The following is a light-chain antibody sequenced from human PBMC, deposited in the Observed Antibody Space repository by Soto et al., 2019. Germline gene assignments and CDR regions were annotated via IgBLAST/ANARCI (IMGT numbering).Light chain of an antibody. Sequence: EIVMTQSPATLSVSPGERATLSCRASQSVSSNVAWYQQIPGQTPRLLIYGASTRATGIPVRFSGSGSGTEFTLTISSLQSEDFAVYYCHQYDDGQYNCGQGTKVDIK. CDR3: HQYDDGQYN. V-gene: IGKV3-15*01. CDR2: GAS. CDR1: QSVSSN. J-gene: IGKJ2*01.